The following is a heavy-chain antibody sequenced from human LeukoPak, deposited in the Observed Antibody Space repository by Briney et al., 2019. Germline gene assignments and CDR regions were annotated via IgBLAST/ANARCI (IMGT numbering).Heavy chain of an antibody. Sequence: GGSLRLSCVASGFTFSSYAMHWVRQAPGKGLEWVSVIYSGGSTYYADSVKGRFTISRDNSKNTLYLQMNSLRAEDTAVYYCARVIPAGSFDPWGQGTLVTVSS. CDR2: IYSGGST. D-gene: IGHD6-13*01. J-gene: IGHJ5*02. CDR3: ARVIPAGSFDP. CDR1: GFTFSSYA. V-gene: IGHV3-53*01.